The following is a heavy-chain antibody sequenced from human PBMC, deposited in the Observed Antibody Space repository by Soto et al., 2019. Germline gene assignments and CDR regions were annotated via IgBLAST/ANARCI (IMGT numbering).Heavy chain of an antibody. D-gene: IGHD3-22*01. Sequence: PGESLKISCKGSGYSLTSYWIGWVRQMPGKGLEWMGIIYPGDSDTRYSPSFQGQVTISADKSIGTAYLQWSSLKASDTAMYYCARPKSSGYYYYYGMDVRGQGTTVTVSS. CDR1: GYSLTSYW. CDR2: IYPGDSDT. CDR3: ARPKSSGYYYYYGMDV. J-gene: IGHJ6*02. V-gene: IGHV5-51*01.